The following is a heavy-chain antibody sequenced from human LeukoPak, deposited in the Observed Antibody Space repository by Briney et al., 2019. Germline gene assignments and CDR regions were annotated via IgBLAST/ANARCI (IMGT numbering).Heavy chain of an antibody. J-gene: IGHJ4*02. CDR3: ARGDYVWGSYLGFDY. CDR1: GGPFSGYY. CDR2: INHSGST. V-gene: IGHV4-34*01. Sequence: SETLSLTCAVYGGPFSGYYWSWIRQPPGKGLEWIGEINHSGSTNYNPSLKSRVTISVDTSKNQFSLKLSSVTAADTAVYYCARGDYVWGSYLGFDYWGQGTLVTVSS. D-gene: IGHD3-16*02.